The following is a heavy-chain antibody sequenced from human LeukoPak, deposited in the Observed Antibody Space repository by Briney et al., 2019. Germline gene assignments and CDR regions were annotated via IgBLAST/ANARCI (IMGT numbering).Heavy chain of an antibody. CDR1: GGSISGYY. CDR2: IYYSGST. J-gene: IGHJ5*02. D-gene: IGHD4-11*01. CDR3: ARTTEAHWFDP. Sequence: SETLSLTCTVSGGSISGYYWSWIRQPPGKGLEWIGYIYYSGSTNYNPSLKSRVTISVDTSKNQFSLKLSSVTAADTAVYYCARTTEAHWFDPWGQGTLVTVSS. V-gene: IGHV4-59*01.